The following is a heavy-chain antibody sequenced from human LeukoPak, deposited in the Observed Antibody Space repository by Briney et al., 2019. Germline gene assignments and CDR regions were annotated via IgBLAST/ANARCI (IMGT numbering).Heavy chain of an antibody. J-gene: IGHJ3*02. CDR1: GFTLSDSD. Sequence: PGKSLRLSCTVSGFTLSDSDIDWVRQAPGKGLEWVAFIRYDGSNKYYADSVKGRFTISRDNSKNTLYLQMNSLRAEDTAVYYCAKPIFGMVIAAFDIWGQGTMVTVSS. V-gene: IGHV3-30*02. CDR2: IRYDGSNK. CDR3: AKPIFGMVIAAFDI. D-gene: IGHD3-3*01.